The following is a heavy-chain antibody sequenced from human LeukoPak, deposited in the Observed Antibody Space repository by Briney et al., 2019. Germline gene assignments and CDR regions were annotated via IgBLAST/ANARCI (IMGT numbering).Heavy chain of an antibody. Sequence: SVKVSCKASGGTFSSYAISWVRQAPGQGLEWMGRIIPILGIANYAQKFQGRVTIPADKSTSTAYMELSSLRPEDTAVYYCAMMYYGSVSYYIGNYWGQGTLVTVSS. CDR1: GGTFSSYA. CDR2: IIPILGIA. D-gene: IGHD3-10*01. V-gene: IGHV1-69*04. CDR3: AMMYYGSVSYYIGNY. J-gene: IGHJ4*02.